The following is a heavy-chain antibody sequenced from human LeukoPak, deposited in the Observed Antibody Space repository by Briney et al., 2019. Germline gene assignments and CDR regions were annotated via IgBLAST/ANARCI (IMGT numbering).Heavy chain of an antibody. V-gene: IGHV3-11*05. D-gene: IGHD6-13*01. J-gene: IGHJ4*02. CDR2: ISSSSSYT. CDR3: AKDFSNPYSSTTFDY. Sequence: GGSLRLSCAASGFTFSDYYMSWIPQAPGKGLEWVAYISSSSSYTNYADSVKGRFTISRDNAKNSLCLQMNSLRAEDTAVYYCAKDFSNPYSSTTFDYWGQGTLVTVSS. CDR1: GFTFSDYY.